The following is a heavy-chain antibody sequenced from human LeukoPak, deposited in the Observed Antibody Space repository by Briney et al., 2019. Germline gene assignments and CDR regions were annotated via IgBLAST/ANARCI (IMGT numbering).Heavy chain of an antibody. D-gene: IGHD6-13*01. Sequence: SETLSLTCIVSGDSISNYYWSWIPQPAGKGLDGIGRIYTSGSTNYNPSLKSRVTMSVDTSKNQFSLKLSSVTAADTAVYYCAREAAAGTFYFDYWAQGTLVTVSS. CDR1: GDSISNYY. V-gene: IGHV4-4*07. CDR3: AREAAAGTFYFDY. J-gene: IGHJ4*02. CDR2: IYTSGST.